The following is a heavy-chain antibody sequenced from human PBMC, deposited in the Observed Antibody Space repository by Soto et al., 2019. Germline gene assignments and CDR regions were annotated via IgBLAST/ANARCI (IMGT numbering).Heavy chain of an antibody. Sequence: ASVKVSCKASGYTFTSYGISWVRQAPGQGLERMGWISAYNGNTNYEQKLQGRVTMTTDTSTSTAYIELSSLRSDDTAVYYCAXXXXRHGIAAPSRYWGQGTLVTVSS. CDR3: AXXXXRHGIAAPSRY. CDR2: ISAYNGNT. CDR1: GYTFTSYG. D-gene: IGHD6-13*01. V-gene: IGHV1-18*01. J-gene: IGHJ4*02.